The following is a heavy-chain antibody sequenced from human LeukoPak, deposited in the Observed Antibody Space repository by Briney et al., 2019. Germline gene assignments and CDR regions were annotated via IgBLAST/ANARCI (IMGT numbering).Heavy chain of an antibody. CDR2: IYYSGST. Sequence: PSETLSLTCTVSGGSISSYYWSWIRQPPGKGLEWIGYIYYSGSTNYNPSLKSRVTISVDTSKNQFSLKLSSVTAADTAVYYCARDGTAPNWFDPWGQGTLVTVSS. D-gene: IGHD2-21*02. V-gene: IGHV4-59*12. J-gene: IGHJ5*02. CDR1: GGSISSYY. CDR3: ARDGTAPNWFDP.